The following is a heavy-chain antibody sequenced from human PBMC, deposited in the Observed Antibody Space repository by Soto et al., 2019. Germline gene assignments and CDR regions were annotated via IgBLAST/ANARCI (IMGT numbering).Heavy chain of an antibody. V-gene: IGHV5-51*01. CDR3: ARQPHYYGSGSYYYYYYGMDV. J-gene: IGHJ6*02. D-gene: IGHD3-10*01. Sequence: GESLKISCKGSGYSFTSYWIGWVRQMPGKGLEWMGIIYPGDSDTRYSPSFQGQVTISADKSISTAYLQWSSLKASDTTMYYCARQPHYYGSGSYYYYYYGMDVWGQGTTVTVSS. CDR1: GYSFTSYW. CDR2: IYPGDSDT.